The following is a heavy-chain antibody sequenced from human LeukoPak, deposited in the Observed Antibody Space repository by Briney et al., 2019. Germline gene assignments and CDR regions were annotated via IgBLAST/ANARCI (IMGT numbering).Heavy chain of an antibody. V-gene: IGHV3-7*03. D-gene: IGHD2-21*01. CDR3: AKAPVTSCRGAYCYPFDY. Sequence: GGSLRLSCAASGFSFSSSWMTWVRQAPGKGLEWLANIKGDGSDKNYVDSVKGRFTISRDSSKNTLYLQMNSLRAEDAAVYYCAKAPVTSCRGAYCYPFDYWGQGTLVTVSS. CDR1: GFSFSSSW. J-gene: IGHJ4*02. CDR2: IKGDGSDK.